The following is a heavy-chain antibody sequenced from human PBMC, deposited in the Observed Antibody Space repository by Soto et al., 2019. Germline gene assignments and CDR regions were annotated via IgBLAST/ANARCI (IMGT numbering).Heavy chain of an antibody. J-gene: IGHJ4*02. D-gene: IGHD2-15*01. CDR3: ARDDAVVVVAAPDY. CDR1: GFTFSSYS. CDR2: ISSSSSYI. V-gene: IGHV3-21*01. Sequence: VQLVESGGGLVKPGGSLRLSCAASGFTFSSYSMNWVRQAPGKGLEWVSSISSSSSYIYYADSVKGRFTISRDNAKNSLYLQMNSLRAEDTAVYYCARDDAVVVVAAPDYWGQGTLVTVSS.